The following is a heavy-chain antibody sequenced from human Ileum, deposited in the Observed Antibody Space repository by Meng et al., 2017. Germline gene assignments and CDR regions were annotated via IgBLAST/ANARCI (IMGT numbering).Heavy chain of an antibody. CDR1: GYSISSGYY. CDR3: ASDGENNPEHDFQH. J-gene: IGHJ1*01. CDR2: ITHSAST. Sequence: GSLRLSCAVSGYSISSGYYWGWIRQPPGQGLGWIGSITHSASTYYNPSLTSRVTISIHTSKNQFSLRLTSVTAAASAVYYCASDGENNPEHDFQHWGQGTLVTVSS. D-gene: IGHD1-14*01. V-gene: IGHV4-38-2*01.